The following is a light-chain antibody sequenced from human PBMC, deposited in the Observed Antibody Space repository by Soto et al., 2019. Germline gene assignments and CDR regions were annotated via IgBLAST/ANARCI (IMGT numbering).Light chain of an antibody. V-gene: IGKV3-20*01. Sequence: ESVLTQSPGTLSFSPGERATLSCRVSQSASSAYLAWYQQKPGQAPRLLIYSASNRATGIPDRFSARASGTDFTLTISRRKPEDFAEYFCQQYGNSRYTFGQGTKLEIK. CDR2: SAS. CDR1: QSASSAY. J-gene: IGKJ2*01. CDR3: QQYGNSRYT.